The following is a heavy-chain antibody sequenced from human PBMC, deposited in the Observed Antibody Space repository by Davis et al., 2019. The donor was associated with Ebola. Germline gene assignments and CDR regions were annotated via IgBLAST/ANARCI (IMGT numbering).Heavy chain of an antibody. J-gene: IGHJ4*02. CDR2: IYYSGST. V-gene: IGHV4-39*01. CDR1: GGSISSSSYY. D-gene: IGHD6-19*01. CDR3: ARRHSSGRYEGYYFDY. Sequence: PGGSLRLTCTVSGGSISSSSYYWGWIRQPPGKGLEWIGSIYYSGSTYYNPSLKSRVTISVDTSKNQFSLKLSSVTAADTAVYYCARRHSSGRYEGYYFDYWGQGTLVTVSS.